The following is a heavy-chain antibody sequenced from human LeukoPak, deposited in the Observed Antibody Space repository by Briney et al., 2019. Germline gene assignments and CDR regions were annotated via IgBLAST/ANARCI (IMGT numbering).Heavy chain of an antibody. D-gene: IGHD6-19*01. J-gene: IGHJ4*02. V-gene: IGHV3-7*05. CDR2: IKQDGSDK. CDR3: ARVRSGCYFDY. CDR1: GFTFSDYS. Sequence: PGRSLRLSCAASGFTFSDYSMHWVRQAPGKGLEWVANIKQDGSDKYYVDSVKGRFTISRDNAKNSLYLQMNSLRAEDTSVYYCARVRSGCYFDYWGQGTLVTVST.